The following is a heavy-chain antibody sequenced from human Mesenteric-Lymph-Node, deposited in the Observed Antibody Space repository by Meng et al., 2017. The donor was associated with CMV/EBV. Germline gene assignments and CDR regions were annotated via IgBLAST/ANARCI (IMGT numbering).Heavy chain of an antibody. J-gene: IGHJ5*02. CDR1: GCSISTGGYS. D-gene: IGHD6-13*01. CDR2: IYHSGST. CDR3: ARGGIAAAGFRPLPNDP. V-gene: IGHV4-30-2*01. Sequence: QLQLQESGSGLVKPSQTLSLTCAVSGCSISTGGYSWNWIRQPPGKGLEWIGYIYHSGSTYYNPSLKSRVTMSVDRSKNQFSLKLNSVTAADTAVYYCARGGIAAAGFRPLPNDPWGQGTLVTVSS.